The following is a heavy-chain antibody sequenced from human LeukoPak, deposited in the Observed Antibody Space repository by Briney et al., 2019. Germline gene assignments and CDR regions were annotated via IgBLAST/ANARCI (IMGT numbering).Heavy chain of an antibody. Sequence: PSETLSLTCAVYGGSFSGYYWSWIRQPPGKGLEWIGEINHSGSTNYNPSLKSRVTISLDTSDNYFSLKLTSVTAADTAVYYCARGGYYGSGVDAFDIWGQGTMVTVSS. CDR2: INHSGST. D-gene: IGHD3-10*01. V-gene: IGHV4-34*09. CDR3: ARGGYYGSGVDAFDI. J-gene: IGHJ3*02. CDR1: GGSFSGYY.